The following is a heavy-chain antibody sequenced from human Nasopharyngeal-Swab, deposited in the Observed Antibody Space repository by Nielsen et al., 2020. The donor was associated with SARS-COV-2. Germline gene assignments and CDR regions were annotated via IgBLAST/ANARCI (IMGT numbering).Heavy chain of an antibody. CDR2: MSRDGRGK. CDR1: GFMFSHDV. CDR3: AREGGSSGRCGYFDS. Sequence: GESLKISCAASGFMFSHDVVHWVRQAPGKGLEWVAAMSRDGRGKYYADSVRGRSTISRDISQSTVFLQMSSLRVEDTAVYYCAREGGSSGRCGYFDSWGQGTLVTVSS. J-gene: IGHJ4*02. D-gene: IGHD6-19*01. V-gene: IGHV3-30*04.